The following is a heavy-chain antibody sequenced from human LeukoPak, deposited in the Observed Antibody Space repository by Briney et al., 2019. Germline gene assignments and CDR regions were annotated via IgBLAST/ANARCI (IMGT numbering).Heavy chain of an antibody. CDR1: GFTFSDHY. CDR2: TRNKANSYTT. J-gene: IGHJ3*02. V-gene: IGHV3-72*01. D-gene: IGHD1-7*01. CDR3: ARAAQWNSRKYDAFDI. Sequence: PGGSLRLSCAASGFTFSDHYMDWVRKAQGKGLEWVGRTRNKANSYTTEYAASVKGRFTISRDDSKNSLYLQMNSLKTEDTAVYYCARAAQWNSRKYDAFDIWGQGTMVTVSS.